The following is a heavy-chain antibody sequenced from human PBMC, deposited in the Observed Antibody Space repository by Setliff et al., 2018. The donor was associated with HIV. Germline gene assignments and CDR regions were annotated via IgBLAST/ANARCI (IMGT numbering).Heavy chain of an antibody. Sequence: ASVKVSCKASGYTFINFYLHWVRLAPGQGLGWMGMVNSGSGSTVFAQKFQGRVTMTTDTSTNTAFMELKNLTSADTAVYFCARSDWELVLSSFDYWGQGTQVTVSS. CDR3: ARSDWELVLSSFDY. D-gene: IGHD1-26*01. V-gene: IGHV1-46*01. J-gene: IGHJ4*02. CDR2: VNSGSGST. CDR1: GYTFINFY.